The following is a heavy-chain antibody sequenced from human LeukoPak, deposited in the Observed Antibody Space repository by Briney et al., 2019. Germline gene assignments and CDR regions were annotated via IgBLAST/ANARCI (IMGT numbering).Heavy chain of an antibody. J-gene: IGHJ4*02. V-gene: IGHV4-34*01. Sequence: PSETLSLTCAFYGGSFSDYFFVWIRQSPGKGLEWIGEINHIGYTNYKPSLGSRVTISLDSSKSQFSLRLSSVTAADTAVYYCTRCLSGDHKPPYDYWGQGTLVTVSS. CDR2: INHIGYT. CDR3: TRCLSGDHKPPYDY. CDR1: GGSFSDYF. D-gene: IGHD3-10*02.